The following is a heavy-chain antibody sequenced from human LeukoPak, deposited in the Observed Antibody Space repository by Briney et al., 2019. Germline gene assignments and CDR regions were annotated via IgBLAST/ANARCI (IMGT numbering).Heavy chain of an antibody. D-gene: IGHD2-2*02. CDR2: ISDSGSAT. Sequence: GGSLRLSCAASGFTFSDYGMSWVRQAPGKGLEWVSTISDSGSATYNAGSVKGRFTTSRDNSNNTLYLQMNSLRAEDTAVYYCAKTEAPAAIRAGSDYWGQGTLVTVSS. V-gene: IGHV3-23*01. CDR3: AKTEAPAAIRAGSDY. CDR1: GFTFSDYG. J-gene: IGHJ4*02.